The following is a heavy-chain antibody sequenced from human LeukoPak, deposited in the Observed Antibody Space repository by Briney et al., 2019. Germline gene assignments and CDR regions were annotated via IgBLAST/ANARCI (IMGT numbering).Heavy chain of an antibody. Sequence: GGSLRLSCAASGFTVSSNYMSWVRQAPGKGLEWVSSISGSGVNTYYADSVKGRFTISRDNSKNTLYLQMNSLRADDTAIYYCAKLMSSAVDYWGQGTLVTVSS. CDR3: AKLMSSAVDY. J-gene: IGHJ4*02. CDR2: ISGSGVNT. CDR1: GFTVSSNY. V-gene: IGHV3-23*01. D-gene: IGHD3-3*01.